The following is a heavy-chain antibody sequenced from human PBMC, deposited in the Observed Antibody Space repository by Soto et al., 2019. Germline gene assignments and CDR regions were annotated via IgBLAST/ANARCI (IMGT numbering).Heavy chain of an antibody. CDR2: INHSGST. CDR3: ASKTTTVTPFNY. V-gene: IGHV4-34*01. Sequence: LSLTCAVYGGSFSGYYWSWIRQPPGKGLEWIGEINHSGSTNYNPSLKSRVTISVDTSKNQFSLKLSSVTAADTAVYYCASKTTTVTPFNYGGQGTLVPVSS. J-gene: IGHJ4*02. CDR1: GGSFSGYY. D-gene: IGHD4-17*01.